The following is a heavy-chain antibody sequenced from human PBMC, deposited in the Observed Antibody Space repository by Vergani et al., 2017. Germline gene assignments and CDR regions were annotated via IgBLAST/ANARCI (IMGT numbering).Heavy chain of an antibody. CDR1: EFTFSNYA. CDR3: AKDILGYCSGGSCFFDY. D-gene: IGHD2-15*01. J-gene: IGHJ4*02. V-gene: IGHV3-23*01. Sequence: EVQLLESGGGLVQPGGSLRLTCAASEFTFSNYAMNWVRQAPGKGLEWVSGISGSGVSAYYTDSVKGRFTISRDNSKNMLFLQMNNLRTEDTAIYYCAKDILGYCSGGSCFFDYWGQGTLVTVSS. CDR2: ISGSGVSA.